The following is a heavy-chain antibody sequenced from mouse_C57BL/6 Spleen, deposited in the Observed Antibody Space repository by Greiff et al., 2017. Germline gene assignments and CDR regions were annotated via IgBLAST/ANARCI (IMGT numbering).Heavy chain of an antibody. Sequence: EVMLVASGGGLVKPGGSLKLSCAASGFTFSSYTMSWVRQTPEKRLEWVATISGGGGNTYYPDSVKGRFTISRDNAKNTLYLQMSSLRSEDTALYYCARQNYYSNYDYWGQGTTLTVSS. V-gene: IGHV5-9*01. CDR2: ISGGGGNT. CDR3: ARQNYYSNYDY. D-gene: IGHD2-5*01. J-gene: IGHJ2*01. CDR1: GFTFSSYT.